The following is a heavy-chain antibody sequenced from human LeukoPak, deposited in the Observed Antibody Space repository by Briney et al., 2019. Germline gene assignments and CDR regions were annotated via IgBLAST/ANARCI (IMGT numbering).Heavy chain of an antibody. CDR1: GGSVINNW. J-gene: IGHJ6*03. CDR2: IYHGGGV. V-gene: IGHV4/OR15-8*01. Sequence: PSETLSLTCVVSGGSVINNWWSWVRQPPGKGVEWIGEIYHGGGVNYNPSLKSRVTISVDMFNNQFSLKLSSVTAADTAMYYCARPYSYHMEVWGKGTTVIVSS. CDR3: ARPYSYHMEV.